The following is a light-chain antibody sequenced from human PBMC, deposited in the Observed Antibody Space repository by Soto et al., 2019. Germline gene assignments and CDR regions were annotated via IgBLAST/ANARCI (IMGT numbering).Light chain of an antibody. V-gene: IGKV3-11*01. CDR1: QSVSTY. J-gene: IGKJ3*01. Sequence: EVVLTQSPATLSFFPGERATLSGRASQSVSTYLACYQQKPGHPPRLLIYGASNRATGTPARFSGSGSGTDFTLTISSLEPEDFAVYYCHRTSNWPPFTFGPGTKVEIK. CDR3: HRTSNWPPFT. CDR2: GAS.